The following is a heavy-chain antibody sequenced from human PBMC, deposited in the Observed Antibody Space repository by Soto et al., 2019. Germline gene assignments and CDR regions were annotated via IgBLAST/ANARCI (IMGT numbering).Heavy chain of an antibody. Sequence: QVQLVQSGAEVKKPGSSVKVSCKASGGTFSSYAISWVRQAPGQGLEWMGGIIPIFGTANYAQKFQGRVTITAEKSTSTAYMELSSLRSEDTAVYYCARDTRGCSGGSCYSFDYWGQGTLVTVSS. CDR2: IIPIFGTA. J-gene: IGHJ4*02. CDR1: GGTFSSYA. D-gene: IGHD2-15*01. CDR3: ARDTRGCSGGSCYSFDY. V-gene: IGHV1-69*06.